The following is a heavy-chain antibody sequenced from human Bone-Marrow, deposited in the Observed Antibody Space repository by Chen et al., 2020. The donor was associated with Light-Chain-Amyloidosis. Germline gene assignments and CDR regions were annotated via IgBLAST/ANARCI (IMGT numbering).Heavy chain of an antibody. Sequence: QVLLQQWGAGLLPPSATLSLTCAVYGGSFSAHYWSWIRQPPGQGLEGIGVIKHSGSTNYDPSLDSRVTILVDTSKRQFSLILTSVTAADTAVYYCSSLGYLPHNDMDVWGPGTTVTVSS. CDR1: GGSFSAHY. D-gene: IGHD3-16*02. V-gene: IGHV4-34*01. CDR3: SSLGYLPHNDMDV. J-gene: IGHJ6*02. CDR2: IKHSGST.